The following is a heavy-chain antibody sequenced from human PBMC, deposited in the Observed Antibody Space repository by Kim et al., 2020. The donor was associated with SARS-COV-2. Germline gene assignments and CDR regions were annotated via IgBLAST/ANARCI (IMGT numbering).Heavy chain of an antibody. J-gene: IGHJ4*02. Sequence: AQKCQGRVTITADESTSTAYMELSSLRSEDTAVYYCARAHCSSTSCPFDYWGQGTLVTVSS. V-gene: IGHV1-69*01. D-gene: IGHD2-2*01. CDR3: ARAHCSSTSCPFDY.